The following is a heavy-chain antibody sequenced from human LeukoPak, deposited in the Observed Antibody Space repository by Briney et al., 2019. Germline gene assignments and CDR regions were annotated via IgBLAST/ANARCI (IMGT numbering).Heavy chain of an antibody. D-gene: IGHD3-10*01. CDR3: ARDHYYGSGDDYYYYYGMDV. CDR1: GGSVSSGSYY. CDR2: IYYSGST. J-gene: IGHJ6*04. V-gene: IGHV4-61*01. Sequence: SGTLSLTCTVSGGSVSSGSYYWSWIRQPPGKGLEWIGYIYYSGSTNYNPSLKSRVTISVDTSKNQFSLKLSSVTAANTAVYYCARDHYYGSGDDYYYYYGMDVWGKGTTVTVSS.